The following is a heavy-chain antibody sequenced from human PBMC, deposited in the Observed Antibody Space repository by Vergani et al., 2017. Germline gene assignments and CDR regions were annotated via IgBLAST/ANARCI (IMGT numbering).Heavy chain of an antibody. CDR1: GGSISSSSYY. D-gene: IGHD6-13*01. J-gene: IGHJ3*02. CDR2: IYYSGST. CDR3: ARDCPPRIAAAAHKGDAFDI. V-gene: IGHV4-39*07. Sequence: QLQLQESGPGLVKPSETLSLTCTVSGGSISSSSYYWGWIRQPPGKGLEWIGSIYYSGSTYYNPSLKSRVTISVDTSKNQFSLKLSSVTAADTAVYYCARDCPPRIAAAAHKGDAFDIWGQGTMVTVSS.